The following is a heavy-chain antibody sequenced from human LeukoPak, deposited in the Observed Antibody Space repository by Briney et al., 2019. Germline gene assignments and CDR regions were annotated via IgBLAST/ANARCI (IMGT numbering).Heavy chain of an antibody. CDR1: GYNFTPYW. V-gene: IGHV5-51*01. CDR2: TFAGYSYT. J-gene: IGHJ4*02. CDR3: ATISGIAAVYYFDY. D-gene: IGHD6-13*01. Sequence: GESLKISCQSSGYNFTPYWIVWVRQKPGKGLEWMGITFAGYSYTIYSPSFQGQVTISVDKSISTAYLQWSSLKASDTAMYYCATISGIAAVYYFDYWGQGTLVTVSS.